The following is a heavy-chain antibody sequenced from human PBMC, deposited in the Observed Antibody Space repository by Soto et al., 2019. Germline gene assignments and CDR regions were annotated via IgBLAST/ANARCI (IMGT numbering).Heavy chain of an antibody. CDR1: GYIFTNYA. CDR2: INAGDGNT. CDR3: ARGSVSFDS. Sequence: QVHLVQSGAEVKKPGASVNVSCKASGYIFTNYAIHWVRQAPGQRLEWMGRINAGDGNTRYSQNFQDRVTITRDTSASTAYMQLSSLTSEGSTLSFCARGSVSFDSWGQRTLVTVSS. D-gene: IGHD3-10*01. J-gene: IGHJ4*02. V-gene: IGHV1-3*01.